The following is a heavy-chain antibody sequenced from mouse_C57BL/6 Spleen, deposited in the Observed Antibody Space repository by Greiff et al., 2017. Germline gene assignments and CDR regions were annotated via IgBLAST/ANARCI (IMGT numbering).Heavy chain of an antibody. CDR3: AREDYGNYYYAMDY. CDR1: GYTFTDYY. J-gene: IGHJ4*01. CDR2: INPNNGGT. V-gene: IGHV1-26*01. D-gene: IGHD2-1*01. Sequence: EVQLQQSGPELVKPGASVKISCKASGYTFTDYYMNWVKQSHGKSLEWIGDINPNNGGTSYNQKFKGKATLTVDKSSSTAYMELRSLTSEDSAVYYCAREDYGNYYYAMDYWGQGTSVTVSS.